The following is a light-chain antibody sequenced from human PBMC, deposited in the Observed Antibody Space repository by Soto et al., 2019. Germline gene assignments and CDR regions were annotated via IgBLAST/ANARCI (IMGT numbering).Light chain of an antibody. CDR2: DAY. Sequence: QSALTQPRSVSGSPGQSVTISCTGTTSDVSWYQHHPGKAPKLMIYDAYKRPSGVPDRFSGSKSGNTASLTISGLQAEDEADYYCSSYEGSHAWVFGGGTKVTVL. CDR3: SSYEGSHAWV. J-gene: IGLJ3*02. V-gene: IGLV2-11*01. CDR1: TSDV.